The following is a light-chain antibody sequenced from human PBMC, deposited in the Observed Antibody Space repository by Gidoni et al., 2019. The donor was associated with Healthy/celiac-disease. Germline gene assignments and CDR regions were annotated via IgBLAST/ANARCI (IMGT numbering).Light chain of an antibody. Sequence: QSALTQPRSVSGSPGQSVTISCTGTSSDVGGYNYVSWYQPHPGKAPKLMIYDVSTRPPGVPDRFSGSKSGNTASLTISGLQAEDEADYYCCSYAGSYTVVFGGGTKLTV. J-gene: IGLJ2*01. CDR2: DVS. CDR1: SSDVGGYNY. CDR3: CSYAGSYTVV. V-gene: IGLV2-11*01.